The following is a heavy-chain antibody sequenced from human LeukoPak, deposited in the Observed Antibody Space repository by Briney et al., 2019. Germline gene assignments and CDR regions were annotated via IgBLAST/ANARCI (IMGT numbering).Heavy chain of an antibody. CDR1: GFTFGDYA. CDR2: IRSKAYGGTT. V-gene: IGHV3-49*04. CDR3: SRGDGSGTA. J-gene: IGHJ4*02. Sequence: QTGGSLRLSCTASGFTFGDYAMSWVRQAPGKGLEWVGFIRSKAYGGTTEYAASVKDRFTMSRDDSKTIAYLQMNSLKTEDTAVYYCSRGDGSGTAWGQGTLVTVSS. D-gene: IGHD3-10*01.